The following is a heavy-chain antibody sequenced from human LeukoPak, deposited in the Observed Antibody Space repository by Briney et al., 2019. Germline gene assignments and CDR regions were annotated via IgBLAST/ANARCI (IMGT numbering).Heavy chain of an antibody. CDR2: INQDGSEK. Sequence: GGSLRLSCAASGFIFSSYSMNWVRQAPGKGLEWVATINQDGSEKSYVDSVKGRFTISRDNAKNSLSLQMNSLRAEDTAVYYCARKKYYYDTSANGWFDPWGQGTLVSVSS. D-gene: IGHD3-22*01. J-gene: IGHJ5*02. CDR3: ARKKYYYDTSANGWFDP. CDR1: GFIFSSYS. V-gene: IGHV3-7*01.